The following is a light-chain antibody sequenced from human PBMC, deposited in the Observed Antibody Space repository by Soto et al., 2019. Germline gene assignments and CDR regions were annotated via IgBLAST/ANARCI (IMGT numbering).Light chain of an antibody. CDR2: SDT. J-gene: IGLJ2*01. CDR3: QGWDYGRCQVV. CDR1: NIGSKG. Sequence: SYELTQPPSVSVAPGKTASISCGGNNIGSKGVHWYQQKPGQAPVLVIYSDTDLPPVIPERFSGSNSANLATLTISRVQAGDGAGLLFQGWDYGRCQVVIRRGNQPAVL. V-gene: IGLV3-21*04.